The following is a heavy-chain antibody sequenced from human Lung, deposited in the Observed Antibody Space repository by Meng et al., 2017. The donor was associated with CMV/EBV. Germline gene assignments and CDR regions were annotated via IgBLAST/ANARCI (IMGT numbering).Heavy chain of an antibody. CDR2: IREDGSSK. CDR3: ARAELGYCSVTSCYIDY. V-gene: IGHV3-7*01. J-gene: IGHJ4*02. D-gene: IGHD2-2*02. Sequence: SCAASGFTFSTSWMTWVRQAPGKGLEWVANIREDGSSKYYADTVKGRFTITRDNAKNPLFQQMSSLRAEDTAMYYCARAELGYCSVTSCYIDYWXQGTXVTVSS. CDR1: GFTFSTSW.